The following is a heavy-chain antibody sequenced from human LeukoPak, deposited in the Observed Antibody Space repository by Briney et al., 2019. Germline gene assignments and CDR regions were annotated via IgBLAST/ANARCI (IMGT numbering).Heavy chain of an antibody. CDR2: IYHSGNT. Sequence: PSETLSLTCTVSGYSISSGYYWGWIRQPPGKGLEWIGSIYHSGNTYYKSSLKSRVTISVDTSENQFSLNLSSVTTTDTAVYYCARGDIPDYWGQGTLVTVSS. J-gene: IGHJ4*02. CDR1: GYSISSGYY. V-gene: IGHV4-38-2*02. CDR3: ARGDIPDY. D-gene: IGHD2-2*02.